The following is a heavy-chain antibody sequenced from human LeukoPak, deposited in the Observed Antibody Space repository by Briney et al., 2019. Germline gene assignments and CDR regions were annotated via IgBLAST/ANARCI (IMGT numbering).Heavy chain of an antibody. CDR1: GFTFRSYG. J-gene: IGHJ4*02. CDR3: ARDGYSNYESDY. Sequence: GGSLRLSCAASGFTFRSYGMHWVRQAPGKGLDWVAVIWYDGSNKYYADSVKGRFTISRDNSKNTLYLQMNSLRAEDTAVYYCARDGYSNYESDYWGQGTLVTVSS. V-gene: IGHV3-33*01. CDR2: IWYDGSNK. D-gene: IGHD4-11*01.